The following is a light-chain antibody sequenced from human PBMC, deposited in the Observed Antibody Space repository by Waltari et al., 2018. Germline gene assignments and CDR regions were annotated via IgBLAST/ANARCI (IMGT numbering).Light chain of an antibody. CDR3: GQSTHWPFT. CDR2: KVS. V-gene: IGKV2-30*02. J-gene: IGKJ3*01. CDR1: QSLVHSDGNTY. Sequence: DVVMTQSPLSLPITTRQPASVSCRSSQSLVHSDGNTYLSWYQQKPGQPPRLLICKVSNRDSGVPDRFSGSGAGTDFTLKISRVEAEDVGVYYCGQSTHWPFTFGPGTKLDIK.